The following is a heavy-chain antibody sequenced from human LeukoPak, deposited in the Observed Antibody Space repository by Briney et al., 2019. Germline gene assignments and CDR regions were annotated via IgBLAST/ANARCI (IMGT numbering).Heavy chain of an antibody. CDR3: ARGDYYDSSGDYFPDAFDI. CDR2: IWYDGSNK. Sequence: GGSLRLSCAASGFTSSSYGMNWVRQAPGKGLEWVAVIWYDGSNKYYVDSVQGRFTISRDNSKNTLYLQMSSLRAEDTAVYYCARGDYYDSSGDYFPDAFDIWGQGTMVTVSS. V-gene: IGHV3-33*08. J-gene: IGHJ3*02. D-gene: IGHD3-22*01. CDR1: GFTSSSYG.